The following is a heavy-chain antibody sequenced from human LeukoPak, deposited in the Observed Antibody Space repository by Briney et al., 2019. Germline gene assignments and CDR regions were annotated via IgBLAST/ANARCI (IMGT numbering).Heavy chain of an antibody. D-gene: IGHD4-17*01. CDR3: ARHDYGAKWFDP. V-gene: IGHV4-39*01. J-gene: IGHJ5*02. Sequence: PSETLSLTCTVSGGSISSSGYYWGWIRQPPGKGLEWIGNVYYSGSTYYNPFLKSRVTISVDTSKNQFSLKLSSVTAADTAVYYCARHDYGAKWFDPWGQGTLVTVSS. CDR2: VYYSGST. CDR1: GGSISSSGYY.